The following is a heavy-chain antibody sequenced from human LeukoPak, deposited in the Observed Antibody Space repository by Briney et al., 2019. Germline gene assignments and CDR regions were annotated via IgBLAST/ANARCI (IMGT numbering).Heavy chain of an antibody. J-gene: IGHJ6*03. CDR1: GGSFSGYY. D-gene: IGHD1-7*01. CDR3: ARHLGAGTTYYYYYMDV. CDR2: INHSGST. Sequence: SETLSLTCAVSGGSFSGYYWSWIRQPPGKGLEWIGEINHSGSTNYNPSLKSRVTISVDTSKNQFSLKLSSVTAADTAVYYCARHLGAGTTYYYYYMDVWGKGTTVTVSS. V-gene: IGHV4-34*01.